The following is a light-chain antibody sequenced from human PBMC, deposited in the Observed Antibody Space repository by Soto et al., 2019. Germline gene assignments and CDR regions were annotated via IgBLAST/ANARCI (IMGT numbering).Light chain of an antibody. Sequence: VMTQTPLSSAVTLGQPATLPCRASQSVSRNLAWYQQRPGQAPRLLISGASTRATGIAARFSGSGSGTDFTLTISSLQPEDFATYYCQQSYSTPFTFGQGTRLEIK. CDR1: QSVSRN. J-gene: IGKJ5*01. CDR2: GAS. CDR3: QQSYSTPFT. V-gene: IGKV3-15*01.